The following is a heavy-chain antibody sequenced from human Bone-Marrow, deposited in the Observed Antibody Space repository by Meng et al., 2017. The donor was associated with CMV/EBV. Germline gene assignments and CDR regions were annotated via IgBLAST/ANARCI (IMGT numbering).Heavy chain of an antibody. J-gene: IGHJ4*02. CDR3: ARVRFWSGYRNYFDY. D-gene: IGHD3-3*01. Sequence: GGSLRLSCAASGFTFSSYWMSWVRQAPGKGLEWVANIKQDGSEKYYVDSVKGRFTISRDNAKNSLYLQMNSLRAEDTAVYYCARVRFWSGYRNYFDYWGQGTLVTASS. CDR1: GFTFSSYW. V-gene: IGHV3-7*01. CDR2: IKQDGSEK.